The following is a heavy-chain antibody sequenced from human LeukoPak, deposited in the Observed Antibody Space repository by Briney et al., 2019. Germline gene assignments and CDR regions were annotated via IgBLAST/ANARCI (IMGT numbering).Heavy chain of an antibody. D-gene: IGHD6-19*01. CDR3: ARDGGSGWSVDYFDY. CDR1: GGSISSYY. V-gene: IGHV4-59*01. J-gene: IGHJ4*02. CDR2: IYYSGST. Sequence: SETLSLTCTVSGGSISSYYWSWIRQPPGKGLEWVGYIYYSGSTNYNPSLKSRVTISVDTSKNQFSLKLSSVTAADTAVYYCARDGGSGWSVDYFDYWGQGTLVTVSS.